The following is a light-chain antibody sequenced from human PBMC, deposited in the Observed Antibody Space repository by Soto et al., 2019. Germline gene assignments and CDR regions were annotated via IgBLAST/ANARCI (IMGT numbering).Light chain of an antibody. J-gene: IGKJ5*01. CDR2: RVS. CDR3: MQNTHWPSI. Sequence: VLMTHAQLSRPVTLGHRASISCSSSQSIVYSDGDTYLSWFQQRPGQSPRRLLSRVSNRDSGVPDRFSVSGYGTDFTLQLSSVECDDVAVYYCMQNTHWPSIFGEGTRLEIK. V-gene: IGKV2-30*01. CDR1: QSIVYSDGDTY.